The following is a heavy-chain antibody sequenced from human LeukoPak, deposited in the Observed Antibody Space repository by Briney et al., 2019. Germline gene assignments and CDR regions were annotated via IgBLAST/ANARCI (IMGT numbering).Heavy chain of an antibody. CDR3: ARDQSLQGSSPLYSYGMDV. CDR1: GFTFSSYS. V-gene: IGHV3-21*01. Sequence: PGGSLRLSCAASGFTFSSYSMNWVRQAPGKGLEWVSSISSSSSYIYYADSVKGRFTISRDNAKNSLYLQMNSPRAEDTAVYYCARDQSLQGSSPLYSYGMDVWGQGTTVTVS. J-gene: IGHJ6*02. CDR2: ISSSSSYI. D-gene: IGHD2-15*01.